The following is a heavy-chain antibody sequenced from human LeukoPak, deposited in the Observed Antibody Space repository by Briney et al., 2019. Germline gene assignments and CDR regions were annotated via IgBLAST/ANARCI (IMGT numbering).Heavy chain of an antibody. Sequence: TGRSLSLSCAASGFTFSSYGMHWVRQAPGKGLEWVAVISYDGSNKYYADSVKGRFTISRDNSKNTLYLQMNSLRAEDTAVYYCAKSWEQWLVRGFDYWGQGTLVTVSS. D-gene: IGHD6-19*01. CDR1: GFTFSSYG. CDR3: AKSWEQWLVRGFDY. V-gene: IGHV3-30*18. J-gene: IGHJ4*02. CDR2: ISYDGSNK.